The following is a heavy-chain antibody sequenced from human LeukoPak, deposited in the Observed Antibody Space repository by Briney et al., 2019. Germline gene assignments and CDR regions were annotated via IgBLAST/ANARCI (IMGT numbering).Heavy chain of an antibody. CDR2: INPNSGGT. CDR1: GYTFTGYY. J-gene: IGHJ6*02. D-gene: IGHD2-2*01. CDR3: AAQTYCSSTSCYPDV. Sequence: HWASVKVPCKASGYTFTGYYMHWVRQAPGQGLEWMGWINPNSGGTNYAQKFQGRVTMTRDTSISTAYMELSRLRSDDTAVYYCAAQTYCSSTSCYPDVWAQGTTVTVSS. V-gene: IGHV1-2*02.